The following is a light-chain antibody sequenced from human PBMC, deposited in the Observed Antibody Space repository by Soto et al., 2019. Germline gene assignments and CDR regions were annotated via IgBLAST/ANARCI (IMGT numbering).Light chain of an antibody. V-gene: IGKV1-39*01. Sequence: TQSPGTLSLSPGERATLSCRASQSVGNSYLNWYQQKPGKAPKLLIYTASSLQRGVPSRFSGSGSGTDFTLTISSLQPEDFATYYCQQSHSMTTFGGGTKVEI. CDR3: QQSHSMTT. J-gene: IGKJ4*01. CDR1: QSVGNSY. CDR2: TAS.